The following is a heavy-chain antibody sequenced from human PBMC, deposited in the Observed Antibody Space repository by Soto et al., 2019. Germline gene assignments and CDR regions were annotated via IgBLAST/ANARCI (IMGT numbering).Heavy chain of an antibody. CDR3: ARVLGHYDSSGYYSN. Sequence: SVKVSCKASGGTFSNYAITWVRQAPGQGLEWVASIIPIFGTTNVAQKFQGRVTITADESTTTAYMELSGLRSDDTAVYYCARVLGHYDSSGYYSNWGQGTLVTVSS. V-gene: IGHV1-69*13. CDR1: GGTFSNYA. D-gene: IGHD3-22*01. J-gene: IGHJ1*01. CDR2: IIPIFGTT.